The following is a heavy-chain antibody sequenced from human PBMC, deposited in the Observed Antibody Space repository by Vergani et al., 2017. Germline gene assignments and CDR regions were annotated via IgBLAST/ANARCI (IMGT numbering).Heavy chain of an antibody. CDR2: IRDKAYNYAT. CDR3: FYDFWAGYDSGDV. Sequence: EVHLVQSGGGLAQPGGSLKLSCATSGLTFSDSAIHWVRQTSGKGLEWIGRIRDKAYNYATVYAVSVKGRFTISRDDSKKTAYLQMNGLTTEDTAVYYCFYDFWAGYDSGDVWGKGTTVTVSS. J-gene: IGHJ6*04. V-gene: IGHV3-73*01. CDR1: GLTFSDSA. D-gene: IGHD3/OR15-3a*01.